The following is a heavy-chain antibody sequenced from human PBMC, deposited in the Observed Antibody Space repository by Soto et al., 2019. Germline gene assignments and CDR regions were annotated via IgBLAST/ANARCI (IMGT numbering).Heavy chain of an antibody. CDR1: SGSVSSSYW. CDR2: IYHSRST. J-gene: IGHJ6*02. D-gene: IGHD2-15*01. Sequence: QMQLQESGPGLVKPSGTLSLTCGVSSGSVSSSYWWTWVRQPPGKGLEWIGGIYHSRSTNYNPSLNSRVHILVDNPKIQFSLNLSSVTGAETAVHYCARDRENKDVVGGYYYGLDVWGQGTTVSVS. CDR3: ARDRENKDVVGGYYYGLDV. V-gene: IGHV4-4*02.